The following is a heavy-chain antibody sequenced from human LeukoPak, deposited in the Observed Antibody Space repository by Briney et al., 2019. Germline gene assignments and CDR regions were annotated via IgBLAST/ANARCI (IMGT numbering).Heavy chain of an antibody. CDR2: IHSTGST. D-gene: IGHD4-17*01. CDR3: ARYGDYRGIYFDY. Sequence: SETLSLTCTVSGGSINSYFWSWIRQPPGKGLEWIAYIHSTGSTNYNPSLKSRVTISVDTSKNQFSLKVNSVTAADTAVYYCARYGDYRGIYFDYWGRGTLVTVSS. CDR1: GGSINSYF. J-gene: IGHJ4*02. V-gene: IGHV4-59*08.